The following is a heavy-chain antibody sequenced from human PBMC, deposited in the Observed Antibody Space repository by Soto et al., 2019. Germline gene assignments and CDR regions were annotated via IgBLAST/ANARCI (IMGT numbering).Heavy chain of an antibody. D-gene: IGHD4-17*01. CDR1: GYTFTSYG. Sequence: ASVKVSCKASGYTFTSYGISWVRQAPGQGLEWMGWINPNSGGTNYAQKFQGWVTMTRDTSISTAYMELSRLRSDDTAVYYCARGTRHHYGDDEGWFDPWGQGTLVTVS. J-gene: IGHJ5*02. V-gene: IGHV1-2*04. CDR2: INPNSGGT. CDR3: ARGTRHHYGDDEGWFDP.